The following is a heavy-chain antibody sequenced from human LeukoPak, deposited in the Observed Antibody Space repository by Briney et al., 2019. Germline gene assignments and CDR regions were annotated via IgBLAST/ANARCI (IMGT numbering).Heavy chain of an antibody. J-gene: IGHJ6*03. CDR1: GGSISSYY. V-gene: IGHV4-4*09. Sequence: SETLSLTCTVSGGSISSYYWSWIRQPPGKGLEWIGYIYTSGSTNYNPSLKSRVTISVDTSKNQFSLKLSSVTAADTAVYYCARYLGIAARPYYYYYYIDVWGKGTTVTVSS. CDR3: ARYLGIAARPYYYYYYIDV. D-gene: IGHD6-6*01. CDR2: IYTSGST.